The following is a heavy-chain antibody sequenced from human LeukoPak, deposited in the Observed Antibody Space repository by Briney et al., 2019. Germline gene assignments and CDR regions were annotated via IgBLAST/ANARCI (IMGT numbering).Heavy chain of an antibody. CDR1: GVIFRSHA. Sequence: ASVKVSCKTSGVIFRSHAVSWVRQAPGQGLEWMRGIIAIFGTPKYAQNFQGRITITADESTSTVYLDLSSLRSEDTAVYYCARSPTYYSSYMDVWGKGTTVTVSS. V-gene: IGHV1-69*13. CDR3: ARSPTYYSSYMDV. J-gene: IGHJ6*03. CDR2: IIAIFGTP.